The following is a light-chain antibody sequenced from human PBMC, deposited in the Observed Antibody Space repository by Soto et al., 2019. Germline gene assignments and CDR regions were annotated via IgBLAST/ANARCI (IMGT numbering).Light chain of an antibody. CDR1: QNINNY. CDR3: QQTYTMPGT. V-gene: IGKV1-39*01. CDR2: AAY. J-gene: IGKJ1*01. Sequence: DIQITHSPSSLSASLIYRVTITCRASQNINNYLNWYQQKPGKAPKLLISAAYTLHSGVPSRFSGTAAGTDFTLTISSLQPEDFATYYCQQTYTMPGTFGQGTKVDIK.